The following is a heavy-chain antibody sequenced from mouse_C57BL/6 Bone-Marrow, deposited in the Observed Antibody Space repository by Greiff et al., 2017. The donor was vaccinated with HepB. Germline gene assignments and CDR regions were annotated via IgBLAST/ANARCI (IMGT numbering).Heavy chain of an antibody. CDR1: GFTFNTYA. J-gene: IGHJ4*01. Sequence: EVKLVESGGGLVQPKGSLKLSCAASGFTFNTYAMHWVRQAPGKGLEWVARIRSKSSNYATYYAESVKDRFTISRDDSQSMLYLQMNNLKTEDTAMYYCVRNYYGSRNYAMDYWGQGTSVTVSS. CDR2: IRSKSSNYAT. D-gene: IGHD1-1*01. V-gene: IGHV10-3*01. CDR3: VRNYYGSRNYAMDY.